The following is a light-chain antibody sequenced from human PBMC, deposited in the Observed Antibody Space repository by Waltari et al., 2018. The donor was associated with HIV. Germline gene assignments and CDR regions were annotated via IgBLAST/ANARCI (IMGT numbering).Light chain of an antibody. Sequence: QSVLTQPPSVSGAPGQRVSISCTGSTSNIGAGYDVHWYHQVPGTAPKLLIFGNTNRPSGVPDRISGSKSGTSASLAISGLRVEDEAYYYCQSYDSSLSGSWVFGGGTKLTVL. V-gene: IGLV1-40*01. CDR3: QSYDSSLSGSWV. CDR1: TSNIGAGYD. J-gene: IGLJ3*02. CDR2: GNT.